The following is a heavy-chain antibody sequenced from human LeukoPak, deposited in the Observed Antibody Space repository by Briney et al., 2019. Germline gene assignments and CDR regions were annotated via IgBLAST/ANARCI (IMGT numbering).Heavy chain of an antibody. V-gene: IGHV3-23*01. CDR3: AKADGWYSSGWYEMGY. CDR2: ISGSGGST. CDR1: GFTFSSYA. J-gene: IGHJ4*02. Sequence: PGGSLRLSCAASGFTFSSYAMSWVRQAPGKGLEWVSAISGSGGSTYYADSVKGRFTISRDNSKNTLYLQMNSLRAEDTAVYYCAKADGWYSSGWYEMGYWGQGTLVTVSS. D-gene: IGHD6-19*01.